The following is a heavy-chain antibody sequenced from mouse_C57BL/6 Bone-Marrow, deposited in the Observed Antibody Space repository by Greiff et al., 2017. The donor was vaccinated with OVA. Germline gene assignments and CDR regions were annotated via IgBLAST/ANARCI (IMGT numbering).Heavy chain of an antibody. CDR1: GFNIKDYY. V-gene: IGHV14-1*01. Sequence: VQLQQSGAELVRPGASVKLSCTASGFNIKDYYMHWVKQRPEQGLEWIGRIDPEDGDTDYAPKFPGKATLTADTSSNTAYLQLSSLTSEDTAVYYCTTSDGYHYWYFDVWGTGTTVTVSS. D-gene: IGHD2-3*01. CDR3: TTSDGYHYWYFDV. J-gene: IGHJ1*03. CDR2: IDPEDGDT.